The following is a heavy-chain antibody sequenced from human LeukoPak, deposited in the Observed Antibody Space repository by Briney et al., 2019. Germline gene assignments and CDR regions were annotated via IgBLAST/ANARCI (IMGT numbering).Heavy chain of an antibody. D-gene: IGHD2-2*01. Sequence: GASGNVSCKATGYTFTGYYMHWVRQAPGQGLEWMGWINTNSGGTNYAQKFHGRVTMTSDTSISTAYMELSRLRSDDTAVYYCAKDHKGARGYCSSTSCSTRFDYWGQGTLVTVSS. J-gene: IGHJ4*02. CDR3: AKDHKGARGYCSSTSCSTRFDY. CDR1: GYTFTGYY. CDR2: INTNSGGT. V-gene: IGHV1-2*02.